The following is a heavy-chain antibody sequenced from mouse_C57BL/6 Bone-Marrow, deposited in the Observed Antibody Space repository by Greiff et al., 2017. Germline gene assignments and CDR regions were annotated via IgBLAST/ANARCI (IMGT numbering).Heavy chain of an antibody. D-gene: IGHD2-4*01. CDR1: GYAFTNYL. V-gene: IGHV1-54*01. Sequence: VQLQQSGAELVRPGTSVKVSCKASGYAFTNYLIEWVKQRPGQGLEWIGEINPSRGDTNYNEKVKGKATLTADKSSSTAYMQLSSLTSEDSAVYFCARSLHYDYFADWGQGTLVTVSA. CDR3: ARSLHYDYFAD. CDR2: INPSRGDT. J-gene: IGHJ3*01.